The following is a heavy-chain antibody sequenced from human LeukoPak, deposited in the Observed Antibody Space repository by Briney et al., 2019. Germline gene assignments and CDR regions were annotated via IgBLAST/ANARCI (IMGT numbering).Heavy chain of an antibody. J-gene: IGHJ6*02. V-gene: IGHV4-31*03. D-gene: IGHD3-10*01. CDR2: IYYSGGI. Sequence: SQTLSLTCTVSGGSLSSGGHYWSWIRQHPGKGLEWIGYIYYSGGIYYNPSLKSRVTISVDTSANQFSLKLTSVTAADTAVYYCAGAYMKMYYFDSGDPYYYGMDVWGQGTTVTVSS. CDR1: GGSLSSGGHY. CDR3: AGAYMKMYYFDSGDPYYYGMDV.